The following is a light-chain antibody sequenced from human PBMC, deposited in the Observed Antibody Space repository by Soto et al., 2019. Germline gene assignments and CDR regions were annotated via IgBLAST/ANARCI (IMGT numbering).Light chain of an antibody. CDR2: GSS. V-gene: IGKV3-15*01. CDR3: QQYKDWPPGG. Sequence: EIVMTQSPATLSVSPGERVTLSCRASQSVDRNLAWYQQKPGQAPRLLMFGSSTRATGTPVRFSGSGSGTDFTLTISSLQSEDSAIYYCQQYKDWPPGGFGQGTKVDIK. J-gene: IGKJ1*01. CDR1: QSVDRN.